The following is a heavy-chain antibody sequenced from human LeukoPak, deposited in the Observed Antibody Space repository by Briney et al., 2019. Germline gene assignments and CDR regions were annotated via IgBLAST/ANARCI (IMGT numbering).Heavy chain of an antibody. Sequence: ASVKVSCKASGYTFTSYYMHWVRQAPGQGLEWMGIINPSGGSTSYAQKFQGRVTMTRDTSTSTVYMELSSLRSEDTAVYYCARDSRFPRAFTMVRGVINDYWGQGTLVTVSS. CDR2: INPSGGST. D-gene: IGHD3-10*01. J-gene: IGHJ4*02. CDR1: GYTFTSYY. CDR3: ARDSRFPRAFTMVRGVINDY. V-gene: IGHV1-46*01.